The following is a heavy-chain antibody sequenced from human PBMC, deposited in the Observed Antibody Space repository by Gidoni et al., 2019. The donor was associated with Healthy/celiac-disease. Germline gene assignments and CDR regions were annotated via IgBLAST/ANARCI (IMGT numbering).Heavy chain of an antibody. J-gene: IGHJ5*02. CDR2: IWYDGSNK. CDR1: GFTFSSYG. Sequence: QVQLVESGGGVVQPGRSLRLSCAASGFTFSSYGMHWVRQAPGKGLEWVAVIWYDGSNKYYADSVKGRFTISRDNSKNTLYLQMNSLRAEDTAVYYCARERMAYYDSSGYYPNWFDPWGQGTLVTVSS. V-gene: IGHV3-33*01. D-gene: IGHD3-22*01. CDR3: ARERMAYYDSSGYYPNWFDP.